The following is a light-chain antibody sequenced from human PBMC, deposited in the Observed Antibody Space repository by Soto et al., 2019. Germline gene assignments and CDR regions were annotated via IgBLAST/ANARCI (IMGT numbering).Light chain of an antibody. CDR2: DAS. V-gene: IGKV1-5*01. Sequence: DRVTITCRASQSISSWLAWYQQKPGKAPKLLIYDASSLESEVPSRFSGSGSGTEFTLTISSLQPDDFATYYCQQYNGLITFGQGTRLEIK. CDR1: QSISSW. CDR3: QQYNGLIT. J-gene: IGKJ5*01.